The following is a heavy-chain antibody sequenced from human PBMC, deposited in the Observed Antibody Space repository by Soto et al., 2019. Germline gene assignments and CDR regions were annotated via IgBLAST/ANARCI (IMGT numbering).Heavy chain of an antibody. D-gene: IGHD2-2*01. CDR3: AHAYGGTSWPNDAFDV. CDR2: IYWDDDK. Sequence: QITLKESGPTLVKPTQTLTLTCTVSGFSLSSDGVGVAWIRQPPGKALEWLALIYWDDDKRYSPSLKTRLTISKDTSKNQVVLTMTNMDRVDTATYYCAHAYGGTSWPNDAFDVWGQGTVVTVSS. CDR1: GFSLSSDGVG. V-gene: IGHV2-5*02. J-gene: IGHJ3*01.